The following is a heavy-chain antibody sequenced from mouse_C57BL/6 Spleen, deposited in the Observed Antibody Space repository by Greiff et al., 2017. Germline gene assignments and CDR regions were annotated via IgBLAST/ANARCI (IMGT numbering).Heavy chain of an antibody. Sequence: EVKLVESGGGLVKPGGSLKLSCAASGFTFSSYAMSWVRQTPEKRLEWVATISDGGSYTYYPDNVKGRFTISRDNAKNNLYLQMSHLKSEDTAMYYCARDPYDLNSYVDYWGQGTTLTVSS. J-gene: IGHJ2*01. D-gene: IGHD2-3*01. CDR2: ISDGGSYT. V-gene: IGHV5-4*01. CDR1: GFTFSSYA. CDR3: ARDPYDLNSYVDY.